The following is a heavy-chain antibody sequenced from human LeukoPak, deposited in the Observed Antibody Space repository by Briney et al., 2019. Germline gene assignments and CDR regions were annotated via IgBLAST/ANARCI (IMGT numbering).Heavy chain of an antibody. CDR3: ARGLRDGCNRF. V-gene: IGHV1-18*01. CDR1: GCTFTSYG. Sequence: GASVKVSCKASGCTFTSYGISWVRQAPGQGLEWMGWISTNNGNTNSAQKFQGRVTMTTDTSTSTAYMELRSLRSDDTAVYYCARGLRDGCNRFWGQGTLVTVSS. J-gene: IGHJ4*02. CDR2: ISTNNGNT. D-gene: IGHD5-24*01.